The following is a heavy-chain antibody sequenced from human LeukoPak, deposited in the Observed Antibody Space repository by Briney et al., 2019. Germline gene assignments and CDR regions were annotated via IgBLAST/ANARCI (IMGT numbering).Heavy chain of an antibody. Sequence: GGSLRLSCAASGFTFSSYWMSWVRQTPGKGLEWVANIKQGGSEKYYVDSVKGRFTISRDNAKNSLYLQMNSLRAEDTAVYYCARHKRFGERDYDYYYGMDVWGKGTTVTVSS. D-gene: IGHD3-10*01. CDR1: GFTFSSYW. CDR2: IKQGGSEK. V-gene: IGHV3-7*03. J-gene: IGHJ6*04. CDR3: ARHKRFGERDYDYYYGMDV.